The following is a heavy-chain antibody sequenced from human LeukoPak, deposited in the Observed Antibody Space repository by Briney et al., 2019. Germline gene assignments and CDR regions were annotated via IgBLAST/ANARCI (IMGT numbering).Heavy chain of an antibody. D-gene: IGHD2-2*01. Sequence: ASVKVSCKASGYTSVNYGLSWVRQAPGQGLEWMGRINTYNGDTDYAQNVRGRVIMTTDTSTSTGYMELRSLRSDDTAVYYCARDGVVIRGAFTLSYNAMDVWGQGTTVAVSS. CDR1: GYTSVNYG. CDR3: ARDGVVIRGAFTLSYNAMDV. CDR2: INTYNGDT. V-gene: IGHV1-18*01. J-gene: IGHJ6*02.